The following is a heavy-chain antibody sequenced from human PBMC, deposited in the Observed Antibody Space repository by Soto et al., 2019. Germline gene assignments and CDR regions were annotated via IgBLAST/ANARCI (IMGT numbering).Heavy chain of an antibody. V-gene: IGHV3-30*04. D-gene: IGHD6-13*01. CDR3: AGGVDPTWYPPRNS. Sequence: QVQLVESGGGVVQPGRSLRLSCAASGFTFNKYAVHWVRQTPGKGLEWVAIISSDGSQKFYADSVKGRFTISRDNSRNTLFLQINTLTPEDAAVYYWAGGVDPTWYPPRNSWGQGPLVPVSS. CDR1: GFTFNKYA. CDR2: ISSDGSQK. J-gene: IGHJ4*02.